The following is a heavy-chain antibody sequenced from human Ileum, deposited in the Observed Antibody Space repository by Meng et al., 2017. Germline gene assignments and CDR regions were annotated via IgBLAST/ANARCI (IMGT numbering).Heavy chain of an antibody. CDR3: ARDHWGSLDY. CDR1: GGACRSAVRQ. J-gene: IGHJ4*02. Sequence: LRWLGPWFVWPLTTLALGGTFTGGACRSAVRQWAWIRQAPGRELVWIGYASTNYNPSLQSRVTISLDTSKNQFSLKLSSVTAADTAVYYCARDHWGSLDYWGQGTLVTVSS. V-gene: IGHV4-61*08. D-gene: IGHD7-27*01. CDR2: AST.